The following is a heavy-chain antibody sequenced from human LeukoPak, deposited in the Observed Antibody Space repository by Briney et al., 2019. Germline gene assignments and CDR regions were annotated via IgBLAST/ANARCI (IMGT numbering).Heavy chain of an antibody. CDR2: IYPGDSES. J-gene: IGHJ4*02. Sequence: GESLKISCKGSGYTFTSYWIGWVRQMPGKGLEWMGIIYPGDSESKYNPSLQGQVTISADKSINTAYLQWSSLKASDTAIYYCARIEGSTFDYWGQGTLVTVSS. CDR3: ARIEGSTFDY. CDR1: GYTFTSYW. V-gene: IGHV5-51*01.